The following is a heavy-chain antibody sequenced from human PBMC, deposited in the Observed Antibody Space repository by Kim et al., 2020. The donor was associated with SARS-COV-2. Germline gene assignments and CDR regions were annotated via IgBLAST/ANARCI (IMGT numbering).Heavy chain of an antibody. Sequence: GGSLRLSCAASGFTFNRNAMSWVRQAPGKGLEWVSLIGGGGVNTFYANSVKGRFTISRDNSKNTLYLQMNSLRAEDTALYYCTTNARDSYVLGGGYWGQGTLVTVSS. J-gene: IGHJ4*02. CDR1: GFTFNRNA. CDR3: TTNARDSYVLGGGY. CDR2: IGGGGVNT. V-gene: IGHV3-23*01. D-gene: IGHD3-16*01.